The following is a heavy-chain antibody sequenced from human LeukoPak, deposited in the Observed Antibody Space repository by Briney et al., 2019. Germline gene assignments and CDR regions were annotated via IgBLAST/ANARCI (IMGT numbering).Heavy chain of an antibody. D-gene: IGHD3-10*01. J-gene: IGHJ4*02. CDR2: ISYDGSNK. CDR1: GFTFSSYG. CDR3: AKDYYGSGSYFDY. V-gene: IGHV3-30*18. Sequence: GGSLRLSCAASGFTFSSYGMHWVRQAPGKGLEWVAVISYDGSNKYYADSVKGRFTISRDNSKDTLYLQMNSLRAEDTAVYYCAKDYYGSGSYFDYWGQGTLVTVSS.